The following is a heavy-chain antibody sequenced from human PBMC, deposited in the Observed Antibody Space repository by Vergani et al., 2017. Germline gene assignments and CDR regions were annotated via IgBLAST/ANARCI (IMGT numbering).Heavy chain of an antibody. CDR2: ISDNGGTT. D-gene: IGHD6-13*01. J-gene: IGHJ6*03. Sequence: EVQLLESGGGLAQPGGSLRLSCAASGFTFRNYAMTWVRQAPGKGLEWVSIISDNGGTTYYADSVKGRFTISRDNSKDTLYLYMNSLRAEDTAVYYCAKDGYSSSWYHPYYYYYYYMDVWGKGTTVTVSS. V-gene: IGHV3-23*01. CDR3: AKDGYSSSWYHPYYYYYYYMDV. CDR1: GFTFRNYA.